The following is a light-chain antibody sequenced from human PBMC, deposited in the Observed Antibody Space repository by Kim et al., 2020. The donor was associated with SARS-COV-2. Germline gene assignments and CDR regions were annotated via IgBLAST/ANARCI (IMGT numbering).Light chain of an antibody. CDR3: AVWDDSLSGRV. CDR1: SSNIANNY. J-gene: IGLJ3*02. CDR2: RNN. V-gene: IGLV1-47*01. Sequence: GQTVTISCSGSSSNIANNYVYWYQHLPGTAPRLLIYRNNQRPSGVPDRFSGSKSGTSASLAISGLRSEDEADYYCAVWDDSLSGRVFGGGTQLTVL.